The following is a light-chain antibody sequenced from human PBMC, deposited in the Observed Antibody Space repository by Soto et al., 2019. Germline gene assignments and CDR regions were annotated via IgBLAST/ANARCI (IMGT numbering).Light chain of an antibody. V-gene: IGKV1-5*01. J-gene: IGKJ1*01. CDR3: QSYNRSSYT. CDR2: DAS. CDR1: QSIRSW. Sequence: DIQMTQSPSTLSASVGDRVTITCRASQSIRSWLAWYQQKPGKAPNLLIYDASALESGVSSRFSGSGSGTEFTLTISSLQPDDFATYYCQSYNRSSYTFGQGTKVDI.